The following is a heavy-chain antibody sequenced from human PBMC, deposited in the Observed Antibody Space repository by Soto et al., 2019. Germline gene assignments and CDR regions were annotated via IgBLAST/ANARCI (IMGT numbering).Heavy chain of an antibody. D-gene: IGHD4-17*01. V-gene: IGHV1-18*01. CDR3: AIANYGDDDY. CDR2: ISEYSGNV. J-gene: IGHJ4*02. Sequence: QVQLVQSGAEVKKPGASVKVSCKTSGDTFSRSTISWVRQAPGQGLEWMGWISEYSGNVKYAWKFQDRVTMTTDTSTSTAYVELRSLRFDDTAVYYCAIANYGDDDYWGQGTLVTVSS. CDR1: GDTFSRST.